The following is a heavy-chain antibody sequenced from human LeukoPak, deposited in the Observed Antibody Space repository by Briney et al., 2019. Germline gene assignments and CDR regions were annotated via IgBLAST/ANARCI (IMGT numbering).Heavy chain of an antibody. CDR1: GYTFTSYY. CDR3: ASDYGDYVAFDI. D-gene: IGHD4-17*01. CDR2: INPSGGST. Sequence: ASVKVSCKTSGYTFTSYYIHWVRQAPGHGLEWMGIINPSGGSTSYAQKFQGRITMTRDTSTSTVYMELSSLRSEDTAVYYCASDYGDYVAFDIWGQGTMVTVSS. V-gene: IGHV1-46*01. J-gene: IGHJ3*02.